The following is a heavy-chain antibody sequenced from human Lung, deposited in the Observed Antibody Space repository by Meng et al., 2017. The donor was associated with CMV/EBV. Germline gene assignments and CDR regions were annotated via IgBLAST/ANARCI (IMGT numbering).Heavy chain of an antibody. CDR1: DLTVSSNY. D-gene: IGHD3-10*01. Sequence: GSSLRLSVEASDLTVSSNYMSWVRQAPGKGLECVSLIYSGGTTYYADSVKGRFTISRDNSKNTLYLQMNSLRAEDTAVYYCTRVFGSGSQRYGGYYGMDVWGQGXTVTVSS. CDR3: TRVFGSGSQRYGGYYGMDV. CDR2: IYSGGTT. J-gene: IGHJ6*02. V-gene: IGHV3-53*01.